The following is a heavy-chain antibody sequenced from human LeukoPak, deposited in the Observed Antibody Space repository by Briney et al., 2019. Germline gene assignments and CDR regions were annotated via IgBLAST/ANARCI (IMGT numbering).Heavy chain of an antibody. J-gene: IGHJ5*02. CDR2: INHSGST. CDR3: ARHGPSGSYEDWFDP. D-gene: IGHD3-10*01. CDR1: GGSFSGYY. Sequence: SETLSLTCAVYGGSFSGYYWGWIRQPPGKGLEWIGKINHSGSTNYNPSLKSRVTISVDTSKNQFSLKLSPVTAADTAVYYCARHGPSGSYEDWFDPWGQGTLVTVSS. V-gene: IGHV4-34*01.